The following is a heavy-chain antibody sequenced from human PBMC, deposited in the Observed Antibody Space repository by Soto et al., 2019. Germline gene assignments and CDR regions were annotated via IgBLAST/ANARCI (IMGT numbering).Heavy chain of an antibody. Sequence: SETLSLTCTVSVGSISSSSYYWGWIRQPPGKGLEWIGSIYYSGSTYYNPSLKSRVTISVDTSKNQFSLKLSSVTAADTAVYYCARRGTTLYYDYGLDGWGQGNTVTVTS. CDR1: VGSISSSSYY. CDR3: ARRGTTLYYDYGLDG. J-gene: IGHJ6*02. V-gene: IGHV4-39*01. D-gene: IGHD4-4*01. CDR2: IYYSGST.